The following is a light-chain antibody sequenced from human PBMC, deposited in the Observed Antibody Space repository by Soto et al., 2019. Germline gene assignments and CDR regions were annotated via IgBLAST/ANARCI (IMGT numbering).Light chain of an antibody. V-gene: IGKV1-5*03. CDR2: TAS. Sequence: DIQMTQSPSTLSASIGDRVTITCRASQSISSWLAWYQQEPGKAPKLLIYTASSLESGVPSRFSGSGSGTEFTLTISSLQPDDFATYYCQQYNSYPYTFGQGTKLEIK. CDR3: QQYNSYPYT. J-gene: IGKJ2*01. CDR1: QSISSW.